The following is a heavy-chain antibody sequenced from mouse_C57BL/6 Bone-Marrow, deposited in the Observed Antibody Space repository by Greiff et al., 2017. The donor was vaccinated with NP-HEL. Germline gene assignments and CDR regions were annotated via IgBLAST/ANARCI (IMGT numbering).Heavy chain of an antibody. Sequence: QVQLQQSGAELARPGASVKLSCKASGYTFTSYGISWVKQRTGQGLEWIGEIYPRSGNTYYNEKFKGKATLTADKSSSTAYMELRSLTSEDSAVSFCARRPGSSPFDYWGQGTTLTVSS. CDR1: GYTFTSYG. J-gene: IGHJ2*01. CDR3: ARRPGSSPFDY. V-gene: IGHV1-81*01. D-gene: IGHD1-1*01. CDR2: IYPRSGNT.